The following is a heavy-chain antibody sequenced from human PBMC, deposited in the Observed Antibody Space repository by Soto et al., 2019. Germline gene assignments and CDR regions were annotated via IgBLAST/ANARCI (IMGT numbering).Heavy chain of an antibody. CDR1: GGTFSSYA. CDR3: ARDGTYSNYKTPYYYYGMDV. Sequence: SVKVSCKASGGTFSSYAISWVRQAPGQGLEWMGGIIPIFGTANYAQKFQGRVTITADESTSTAYMELSSLRSEDTAVYYCARDGTYSNYKTPYYYYGMDVWGQGTTVTVSS. CDR2: IIPIFGTA. J-gene: IGHJ6*02. V-gene: IGHV1-69*13. D-gene: IGHD4-4*01.